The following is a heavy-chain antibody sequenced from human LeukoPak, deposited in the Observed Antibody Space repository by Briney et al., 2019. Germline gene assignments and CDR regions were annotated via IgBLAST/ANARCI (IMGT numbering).Heavy chain of an antibody. CDR2: IYSGGTT. CDR3: VRGVSISSSWYNDI. Sequence: GSLDPSFAASGFPVSTNYMSWGRPAPGKGLGGVSVIYSGGTTYYADSVKGRFTISRDNAKNSLYLQMNSLRAEDTAVYHCVRGVSISSSWYNDIWGQGTMVIVSS. V-gene: IGHV3-53*01. D-gene: IGHD6-13*01. CDR1: GFPVSTNY. J-gene: IGHJ3*02.